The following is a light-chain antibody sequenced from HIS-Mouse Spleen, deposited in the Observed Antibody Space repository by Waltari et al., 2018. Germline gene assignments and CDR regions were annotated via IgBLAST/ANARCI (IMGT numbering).Light chain of an antibody. V-gene: IGLV3-21*02. CDR3: QVWDSSSDRV. Sequence: SYVLTQPPSVSVAPGQTARITCGGTNLGSKSVHWYQQEPGQAPVLVVYDDSDRPSGIPERFSGSNSGNTATLTISRVEAGDEADYYCQVWDSSSDRVFGTGTKVTVL. J-gene: IGLJ1*01. CDR2: DDS. CDR1: NLGSKS.